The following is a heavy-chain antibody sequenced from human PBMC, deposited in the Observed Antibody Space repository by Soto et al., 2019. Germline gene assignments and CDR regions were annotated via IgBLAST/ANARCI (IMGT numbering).Heavy chain of an antibody. CDR2: IWYDGSSK. D-gene: IGHD1-26*01. Sequence: GGSLRLSCAASGFTFSTYGMHWVRQAPGKGLEWVAVIWYDGSSKYYADSVKGRFTISRDNSKNTLYLQMNSLRAEDTAVYYCAREMSGNNPPSWGQGTLITVSS. V-gene: IGHV3-33*01. J-gene: IGHJ4*02. CDR3: AREMSGNNPPS. CDR1: GFTFSTYG.